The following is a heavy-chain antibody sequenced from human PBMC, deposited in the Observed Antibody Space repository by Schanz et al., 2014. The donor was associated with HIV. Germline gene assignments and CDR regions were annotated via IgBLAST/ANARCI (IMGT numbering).Heavy chain of an antibody. J-gene: IGHJ5*02. V-gene: IGHV3-30*03. CDR3: ARGGLQWHPEWFDL. Sequence: VQLVESGGGLVKPGGSLRLSCAASGFTFRSYGMHWVRQAPGKGLEWVAVISNDGSNEYYADSVKGRFTLSRDNSENTVYLQMNSLRAEDTAVYYCARGGLQWHPEWFDLWGQGTLVSVSS. D-gene: IGHD4-4*01. CDR1: GFTFRSYG. CDR2: ISNDGSNE.